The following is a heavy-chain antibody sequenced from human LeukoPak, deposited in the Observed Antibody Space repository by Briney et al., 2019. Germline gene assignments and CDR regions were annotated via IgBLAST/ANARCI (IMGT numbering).Heavy chain of an antibody. D-gene: IGHD1-1*01. Sequence: GGPLTLSCAASGFTFSTYSMIWLRQAPGKGLEWVSYIRSSSSSIYYADSVKGRFTISRDNAKISLYLQMNSLRAEDTAVYYCARGTTAGTSRFDYWGQGTLVTVSS. CDR3: ARGTTAGTSRFDY. CDR2: IRSSSSSI. CDR1: GFTFSTYS. V-gene: IGHV3-48*01. J-gene: IGHJ4*02.